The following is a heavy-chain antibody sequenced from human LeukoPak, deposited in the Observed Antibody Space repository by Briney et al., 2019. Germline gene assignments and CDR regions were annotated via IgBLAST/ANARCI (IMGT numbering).Heavy chain of an antibody. Sequence: GGSLRLSCAASGFSFSSSAMSWVRQAPGKGLEWVSGIGGGGDYTYYRDSVKGRFTISRDTSKNMLFLQMNSLRAEDTAVYYCATDRRGSWIQARWGQGTLVTVSS. V-gene: IGHV3-23*01. CDR1: GFSFSSSA. CDR3: ATDRRGSWIQAR. J-gene: IGHJ4*02. D-gene: IGHD5-18*01. CDR2: IGGGGDYT.